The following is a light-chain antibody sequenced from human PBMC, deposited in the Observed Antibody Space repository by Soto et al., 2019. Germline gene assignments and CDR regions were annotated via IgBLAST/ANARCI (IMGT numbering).Light chain of an antibody. CDR3: QQRSKWRT. V-gene: IGKV3D-20*02. J-gene: IGKJ1*01. Sequence: ETVLTQSPGTLYFSPGERATLSCGASQSFNSIYLAWYQQKPGQAPRLLIYDASNRATGIPARFRGSGSGTDFTLTISSLEPDDFAVYYCQQRSKWRTFGQGTKVDIK. CDR2: DAS. CDR1: QSFNSIY.